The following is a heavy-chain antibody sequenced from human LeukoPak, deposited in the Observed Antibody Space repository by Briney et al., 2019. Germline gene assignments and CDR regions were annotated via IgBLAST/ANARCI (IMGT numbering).Heavy chain of an antibody. CDR3: ARGDFWSGYSDY. CDR2: IYYSGST. CDR1: GGSISSGGYS. J-gene: IGHJ4*02. D-gene: IGHD3-3*01. V-gene: IGHV4-31*03. Sequence: SETLSLTCTVSGGSISSGGYSWSWIRQHPGKGLEWIGYIYYSGSTYYNPSLKSRVTISVGTSKNQFSLKLSSVTAADTAVYYCARGDFWSGYSDYWGQGTLVTVSS.